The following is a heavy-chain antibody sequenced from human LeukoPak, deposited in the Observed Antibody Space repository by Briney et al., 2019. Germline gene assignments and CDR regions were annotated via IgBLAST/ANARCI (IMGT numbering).Heavy chain of an antibody. CDR2: INPSGGST. Sequence: GASVKVSCKASGYTFTNYYMHWVRQAPGQGLEWMGIINPSGGSTSYAQKFQGRVTMTRDTSTSTVYMELSSLRSEDTAVYYCAREFGGYSKYDAFDIWGQGTMVTVSS. CDR1: GYTFTNYY. CDR3: AREFGGYSKYDAFDI. J-gene: IGHJ3*02. D-gene: IGHD3-22*01. V-gene: IGHV1-46*01.